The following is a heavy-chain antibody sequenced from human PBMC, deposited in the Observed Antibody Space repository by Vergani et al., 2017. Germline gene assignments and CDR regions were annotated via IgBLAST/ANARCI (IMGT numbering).Heavy chain of an antibody. CDR1: GFTFSIYA. V-gene: IGHV3-30*01. CDR2: ISYDGSNK. Sequence: VQLLESGGGLVQPGGSLRLSCAASGFTFSIYAMHWVRQAPGKGLEWVAVISYDGSNKYYADSVKGRFTISRDNSKNTLYLQMNSLRAEDTAVYYCARDREWYSSNWIGGYWGQGTLVTVSS. D-gene: IGHD6-13*01. J-gene: IGHJ4*02. CDR3: ARDREWYSSNWIGGY.